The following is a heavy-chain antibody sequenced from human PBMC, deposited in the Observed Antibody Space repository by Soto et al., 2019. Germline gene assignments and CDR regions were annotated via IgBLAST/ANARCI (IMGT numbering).Heavy chain of an antibody. V-gene: IGHV4-31*03. J-gene: IGHJ6*03. CDR3: ARDLYYYGSGSYYDYYYYMDV. D-gene: IGHD3-10*01. CDR2: IYYSGST. CDR1: GGSISSGGYY. Sequence: PSETLSLTCTVSGGSISSGGYYWSWIRQHPGKGLEWIGYIYYSGSTYYNPSLKSRVTISVDTSKNQFSLKLSSVTAADTAVYYCARDLYYYGSGSYYDYYYYMDVWGKGTTVTVSS.